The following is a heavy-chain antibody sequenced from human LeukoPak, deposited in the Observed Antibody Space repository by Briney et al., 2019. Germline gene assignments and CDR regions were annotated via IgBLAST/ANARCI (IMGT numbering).Heavy chain of an antibody. Sequence: PGGSLRLSCAASGFTFDDYVMSWVRQAPGKGLEWLSGINWNGGSTGYADSVKGRFTISRDNAKNSLYLQMNSLRAEDTALYYCARDWGSSWYNWFDPWGQGTLVTVSS. J-gene: IGHJ5*02. CDR2: INWNGGST. D-gene: IGHD6-13*01. CDR1: GFTFDDYV. CDR3: ARDWGSSWYNWFDP. V-gene: IGHV3-20*04.